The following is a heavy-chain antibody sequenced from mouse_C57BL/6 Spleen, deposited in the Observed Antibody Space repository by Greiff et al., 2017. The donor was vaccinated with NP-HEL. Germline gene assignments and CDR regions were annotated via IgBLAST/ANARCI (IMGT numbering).Heavy chain of an antibody. CDR3: ARTVDLITTVVSYYFDY. Sequence: VQLQQSGAELVKPGASVKISCKASGYAFSSYWMNWVKQRPGKGLEWIGQIYPGDGDTNYNGKFKGKATLTADKSSSTAYMQLSSLTSEDSAVYFCARTVDLITTVVSYYFDYWGQGTTLTVSS. CDR2: IYPGDGDT. D-gene: IGHD1-1*01. V-gene: IGHV1-80*01. CDR1: GYAFSSYW. J-gene: IGHJ2*01.